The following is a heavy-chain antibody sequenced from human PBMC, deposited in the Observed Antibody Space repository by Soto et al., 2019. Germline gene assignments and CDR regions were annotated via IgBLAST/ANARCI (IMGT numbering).Heavy chain of an antibody. V-gene: IGHV4-39*01. Sequence: PSETLSLTCTVSGGSIGSNTYYWGWIRQPPGKGLEWIGNIYYSGSTYYNPSLKSRVVISVDTSKNQFALKLTSVAAADTAVYYCARGVVGPTAPDYWGQGTLVTVSS. J-gene: IGHJ4*02. CDR1: GGSIGSNTYY. D-gene: IGHD1-26*01. CDR2: IYYSGST. CDR3: ARGVVGPTAPDY.